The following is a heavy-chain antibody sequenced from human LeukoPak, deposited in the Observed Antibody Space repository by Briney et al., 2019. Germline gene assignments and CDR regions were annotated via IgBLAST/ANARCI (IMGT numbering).Heavy chain of an antibody. CDR2: IKQDGSEK. Sequence: PGGSLRLSCAASGFTFSSYWMSWVRQAPGKGLEWVANIKQDGSEKYYVDSVKGRFTISRDNAENSLYLQMNSLRAEDTAVYYCARDVGIAARSRYFDYWGQGTLVTVSS. D-gene: IGHD6-6*01. V-gene: IGHV3-7*01. CDR1: GFTFSSYW. J-gene: IGHJ4*02. CDR3: ARDVGIAARSRYFDY.